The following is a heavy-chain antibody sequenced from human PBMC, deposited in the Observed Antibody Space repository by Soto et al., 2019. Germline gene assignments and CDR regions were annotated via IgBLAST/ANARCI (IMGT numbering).Heavy chain of an antibody. CDR3: ATNGDYETNHRGIFDY. V-gene: IGHV3-23*01. CDR1: GFTFSSYA. Sequence: GGSLRLSCAASGFTFSSYAMSWVRQAPGKGLEWVSAISGSGGSTYYADSVKGRFTISRDNSKNTLYLQMNSLRAEDTAVYYCATNGDYETNHRGIFDYWGQGTLVTVSS. CDR2: ISGSGGST. D-gene: IGHD4-17*01. J-gene: IGHJ4*02.